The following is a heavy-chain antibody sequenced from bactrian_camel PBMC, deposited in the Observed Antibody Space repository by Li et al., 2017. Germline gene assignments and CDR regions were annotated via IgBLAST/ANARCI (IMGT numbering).Heavy chain of an antibody. Sequence: QVQLVESGGGLVQPGGSLRLSCTASGISVSTYYSTWVRQAPGKGLEWVSSIYTGDGTTNSADSVKGRFTISRDNTKNMLYLQMNSLKSEDTALYYCAKGSRSWSELYEYNYWGQGTQVTVS. V-gene: IGHV3-2*01. CDR2: IYTGDGTT. D-gene: IGHD6*01. J-gene: IGHJ4*01. CDR3: AKGSRSWSELYEYNY. CDR1: GISVSTYY.